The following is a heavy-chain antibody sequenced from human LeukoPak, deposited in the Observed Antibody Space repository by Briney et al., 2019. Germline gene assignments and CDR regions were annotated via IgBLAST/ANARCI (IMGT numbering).Heavy chain of an antibody. V-gene: IGHV4-59*01. D-gene: IGHD4-11*01. CDR1: GGSISGYY. J-gene: IGHJ4*02. CDR3: ARDRSYSNCAYFDY. CDR2: IYYSGST. Sequence: PSETLSLPCTVSGGSISGYYWSWIRQSPRKGLEGNGYIYYSGSTNYNPSLKSRVTISVDASNNQFSLRLSSVTAADTAVYYCARDRSYSNCAYFDYWGKGTLVTVSS.